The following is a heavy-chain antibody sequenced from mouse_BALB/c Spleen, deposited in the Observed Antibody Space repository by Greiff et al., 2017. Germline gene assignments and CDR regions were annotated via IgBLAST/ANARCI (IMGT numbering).Heavy chain of an antibody. CDR1: GFTFTDYY. J-gene: IGHJ2*01. D-gene: IGHD2-1*01. Sequence: EVKLMESGGGLVQPGGSLRLSCATSGFTFTDYYMSWVRQPPGKALEWLGFIRNKANGYTTEYSASVKGRFTISRDNSQSILYLQMNTLRAEDSATYYCARDDYGNYVFDYWGQGTTLTVSS. CDR2: IRNKANGYTT. CDR3: ARDDYGNYVFDY. V-gene: IGHV7-3*02.